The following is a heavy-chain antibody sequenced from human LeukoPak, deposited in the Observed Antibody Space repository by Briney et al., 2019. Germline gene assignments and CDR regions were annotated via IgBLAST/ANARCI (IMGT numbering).Heavy chain of an antibody. Sequence: GASVEVSCKASGYTFTGYYMHWVRQAPGQGLEWMGWINPNSGGTNYAQKFQGRVTMTRDTSISTAYMELSRLRSDDTAVYYCARASRQLERPGAAVYFDYWGQGTLVTVSS. J-gene: IGHJ4*02. V-gene: IGHV1-2*02. CDR1: GYTFTGYY. CDR2: INPNSGGT. CDR3: ARASRQLERPGAAVYFDY. D-gene: IGHD1-1*01.